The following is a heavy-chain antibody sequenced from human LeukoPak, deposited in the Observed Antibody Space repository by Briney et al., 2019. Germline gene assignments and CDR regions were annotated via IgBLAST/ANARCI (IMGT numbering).Heavy chain of an antibody. V-gene: IGHV1-18*04. Sequence: ASLKISCKTSGYTFTSYGISWVRQAPRQGLEWMGWMSAYNGDTNYAQKIQGRVTMTTDTSTSTAYMELRSLRSDDTAVYYCARDIPYSRSWYSRRYYYYGMDVWGKGTTVTVSS. J-gene: IGHJ6*04. CDR1: GYTFTSYG. D-gene: IGHD6-13*01. CDR3: ARDIPYSRSWYSRRYYYYGMDV. CDR2: MSAYNGDT.